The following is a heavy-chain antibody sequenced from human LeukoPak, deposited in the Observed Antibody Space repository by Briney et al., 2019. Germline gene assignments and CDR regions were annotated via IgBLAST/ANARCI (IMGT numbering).Heavy chain of an antibody. CDR1: GFTLDNYA. Sequence: PGGSLRLSCVASGFTLDNYAMHWVRPAPGRGLEWLSIISWNSGYIDYADSGKGRFTISRDNAKKSLDLQMNRLRAEDTAFYYCTKVRGTYSSGYFFDYWGQGTLVTVSS. D-gene: IGHD6-19*01. V-gene: IGHV3-9*01. CDR3: TKVRGTYSSGYFFDY. J-gene: IGHJ4*02. CDR2: ISWNSGYI.